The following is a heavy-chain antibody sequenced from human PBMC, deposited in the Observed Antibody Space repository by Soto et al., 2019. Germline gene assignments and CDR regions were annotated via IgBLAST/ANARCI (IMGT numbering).Heavy chain of an antibody. CDR2: ISRRTVSI. V-gene: IGHV3-48*02. Sequence: GGSLRLSCEASGFNLSGHTMNWVRQAPGKGLEWVAYISRRTVSIYYADSVKGRFTISRDNAKNLLFLQMNSLRDEDTAVYYCARDHCGGDCPLDSWGQGTLVTVSS. D-gene: IGHD2-21*02. J-gene: IGHJ4*02. CDR1: GFNLSGHT. CDR3: ARDHCGGDCPLDS.